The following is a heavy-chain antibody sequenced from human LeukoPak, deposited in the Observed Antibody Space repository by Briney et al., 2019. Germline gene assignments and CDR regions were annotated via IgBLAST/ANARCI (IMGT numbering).Heavy chain of an antibody. CDR2: IWYSGST. J-gene: IGHJ5*02. CDR1: GGSISNYY. V-gene: IGHV4-59*08. D-gene: IGHD2-2*01. Sequence: SETLSLTCTVSGGSISNYYWSWIRQPPGKGLEWIGYIWYSGSTNYNPSLKSRVTISVDTSKKQFSLKLSSVTAADTAVYYCARPVDLYNWFDPWGQGTLVTVSS. CDR3: ARPVDLYNWFDP.